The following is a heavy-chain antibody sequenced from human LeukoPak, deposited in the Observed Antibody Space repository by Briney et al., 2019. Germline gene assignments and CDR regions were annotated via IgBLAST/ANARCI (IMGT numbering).Heavy chain of an antibody. CDR1: GYTFTGYY. CDR3: ARVSNRSGYYYVALLY. V-gene: IGHV1-2*02. J-gene: IGHJ4*02. Sequence: GASVKVSCKASGYTFTGYYMHWVRQAPGQGLEWMGWINPNSGGTNYAQKFQGRVTMTRDTSISTAYMELSRLRSDDTAVYYCARVSNRSGYYYVALLYWGQGTLVTVSS. CDR2: INPNSGGT. D-gene: IGHD3-22*01.